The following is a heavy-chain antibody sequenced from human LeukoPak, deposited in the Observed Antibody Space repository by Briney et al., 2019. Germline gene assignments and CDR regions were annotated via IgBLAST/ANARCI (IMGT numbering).Heavy chain of an antibody. D-gene: IGHD3/OR15-3a*01. CDR1: GFTVSSNY. Sequence: GGSLRLSCAASGFTVSSNYMSWVRQAPGKGLEWVSVIYSGGSTYYADSVKGRFTISRDNSKNTLYLQMNSLRAEDTAVYYCARDGLGTYDAFDIWGQGTVVTVSS. V-gene: IGHV3-66*02. J-gene: IGHJ3*02. CDR2: IYSGGST. CDR3: ARDGLGTYDAFDI.